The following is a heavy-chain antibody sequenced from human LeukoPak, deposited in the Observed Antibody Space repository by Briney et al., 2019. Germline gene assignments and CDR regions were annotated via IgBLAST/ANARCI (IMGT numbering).Heavy chain of an antibody. CDR2: IIPIFGTA. CDR3: AIPERNYYDSSGYPTYYFDY. D-gene: IGHD3-22*01. J-gene: IGHJ4*02. V-gene: IGHV1-69*13. CDR1: GGTFSSYA. Sequence: SVKVSCKASGGTFSSYAISWVRQAPGQGLEWMGGIIPIFGTANYAQKFQGRVTITADESTSTAYMELSSLRSEDTAVYYCAIPERNYYDSSGYPTYYFDYWGQGTLVTVSS.